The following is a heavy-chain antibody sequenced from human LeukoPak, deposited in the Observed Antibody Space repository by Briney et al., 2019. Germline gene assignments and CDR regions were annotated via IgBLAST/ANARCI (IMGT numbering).Heavy chain of an antibody. CDR2: INNDGSST. CDR1: GFTFSSDW. Sequence: GRSLRLSCAASGFTFSSDWMHWVRQASGEGLAWVSRINNDGSSTVYADSVKGRFTISRDNAKNTLYLQMTSLRPEDTAVYYCTRGLQGPDYWGQGTLVTVSP. CDR3: TRGLQGPDY. D-gene: IGHD5-24*01. J-gene: IGHJ4*02. V-gene: IGHV3-74*01.